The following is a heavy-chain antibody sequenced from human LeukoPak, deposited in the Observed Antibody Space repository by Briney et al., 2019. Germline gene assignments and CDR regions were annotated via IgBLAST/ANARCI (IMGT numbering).Heavy chain of an antibody. V-gene: IGHV1-18*01. Sequence: ASVKLSCKASGYTFTSYGISWVRQAPGQWLEWMGWISAYNGNTNYAQKLQGRVTMTTDTSTSTAYMELRSLRSDDTAVYYCARVVWEPLGFDYWGQGTLVTVSS. CDR1: GYTFTSYG. D-gene: IGHD1-26*01. CDR3: ARVVWEPLGFDY. J-gene: IGHJ4*02. CDR2: ISAYNGNT.